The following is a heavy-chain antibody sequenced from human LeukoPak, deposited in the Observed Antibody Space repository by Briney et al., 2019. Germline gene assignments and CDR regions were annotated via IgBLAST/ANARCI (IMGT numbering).Heavy chain of an antibody. CDR3: ATYRQVLLPFES. CDR2: ISSSSSTK. V-gene: IGHV3-48*01. D-gene: IGHD2-8*02. CDR1: GFTFSSYS. J-gene: IGHJ4*02. Sequence: PGGSLRLSCAASGFTFSSYSMNWVRQAPGKGLEWVSYISSSSSTKYYADSVRGRFTISRDNSKSTLSLQMNSLRAEDTAIYYCATYRQVLLPFESWGQGTLVTVSS.